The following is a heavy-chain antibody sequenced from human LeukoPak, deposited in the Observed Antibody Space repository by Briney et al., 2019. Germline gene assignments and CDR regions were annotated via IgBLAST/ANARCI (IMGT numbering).Heavy chain of an antibody. CDR2: ISSSSSCI. CDR1: GFTFSSYS. V-gene: IGHV3-21*01. Sequence: TGGSLRLSCAVSGFTFSSYSMNWVRQAPGKGLEWVSSISSSSSCIYYADSVKGRFTISRDNAKNSLYLQMNSLRAEDTAVYYCARVDGSGIGSDYWGQGTLVTVSS. D-gene: IGHD3-10*01. J-gene: IGHJ4*02. CDR3: ARVDGSGIGSDY.